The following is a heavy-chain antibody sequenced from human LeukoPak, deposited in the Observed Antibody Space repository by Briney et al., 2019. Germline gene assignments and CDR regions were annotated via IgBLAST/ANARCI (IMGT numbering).Heavy chain of an antibody. CDR3: ARDGNNDMGGAFDI. Sequence: SQTLSLTCTVSGGSISSGGYYWSWIRQHPGKGLEWIGYIYYSGSTYYNPSLKSRVTISVDTSKTQFSLKLSSVTAADTAVYYCARDGNNDMGGAFDIWGQGTMVTVSS. CDR1: GGSISSGGYY. V-gene: IGHV4-31*03. D-gene: IGHD3-9*01. CDR2: IYYSGST. J-gene: IGHJ3*02.